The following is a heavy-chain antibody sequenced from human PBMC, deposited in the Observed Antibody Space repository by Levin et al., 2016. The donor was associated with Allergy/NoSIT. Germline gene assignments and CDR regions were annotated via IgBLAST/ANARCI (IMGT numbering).Heavy chain of an antibody. Sequence: WVRQAPGQGLEWMGGFDPEDGETIYAQKFQGRVTMTEDTSTDTAYMELSSLRSEDTAVYYCATDLIWVTAIRPRDYWGQGTLVTVSS. J-gene: IGHJ4*02. CDR3: ATDLIWVTAIRPRDY. D-gene: IGHD2-21*02. CDR2: FDPEDGET. V-gene: IGHV1-24*01.